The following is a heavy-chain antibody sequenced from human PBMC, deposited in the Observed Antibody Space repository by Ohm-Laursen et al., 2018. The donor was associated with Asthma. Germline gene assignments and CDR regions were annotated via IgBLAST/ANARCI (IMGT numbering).Heavy chain of an antibody. D-gene: IGHD6-6*01. Sequence: SETLSLTCAVSGASVGDSDWSWVRQPPGKGLEWIGYIYYSGSTNYNPSLKSRVTISVDTSKNQFSLKLSSVTAADTAVYYCARAVSSSANNWFDPWGQGTLVTVSS. V-gene: IGHV4-59*02. J-gene: IGHJ5*02. CDR2: IYYSGST. CDR1: GASVGDSD. CDR3: ARAVSSSANNWFDP.